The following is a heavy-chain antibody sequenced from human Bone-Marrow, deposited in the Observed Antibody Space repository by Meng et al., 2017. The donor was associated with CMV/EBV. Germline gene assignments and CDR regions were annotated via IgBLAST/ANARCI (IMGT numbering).Heavy chain of an antibody. CDR2: ISAYNGNT. CDR1: GYTFTSYG. J-gene: IGHJ4*02. D-gene: IGHD2-2*01. CDR3: ARVRKKSDSTSLSYFDY. Sequence: ASVKVSCKASGYTFTSYGISWVRQAPGQGLEWMGWISAYNGNTNYAQKLQGRVTMTTDTSTSTAYMELRSLRSDDTAVYYCARVRKKSDSTSLSYFDYWGQGTLVTVSS. V-gene: IGHV1-18*01.